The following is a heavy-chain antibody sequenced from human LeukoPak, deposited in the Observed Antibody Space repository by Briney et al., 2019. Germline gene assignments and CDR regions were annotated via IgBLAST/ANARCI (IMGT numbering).Heavy chain of an antibody. D-gene: IGHD3-16*01. V-gene: IGHV4-4*07. CDR2: ISGSGTI. Sequence: NPSETLSLTCIVSGGSINSYWSWIRQPAGKGLEWIGRISGSGTITYNPALQSRLTISIDTSKNQLSLKLTSVTAADTAVYYCARGVGLTQGGAFDFWGQGTLVTVSS. J-gene: IGHJ4*02. CDR3: ARGVGLTQGGAFDF. CDR1: GGSINSY.